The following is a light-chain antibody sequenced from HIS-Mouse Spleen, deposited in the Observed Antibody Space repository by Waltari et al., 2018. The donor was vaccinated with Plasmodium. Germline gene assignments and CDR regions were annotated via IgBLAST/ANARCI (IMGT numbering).Light chain of an antibody. CDR2: GAS. CDR1: QRVRRN. J-gene: IGKJ3*01. Sequence: EIVMTQSPATLSVSPGERSTLSCRASQRVRRNLAWYQQKPGQATRYLIYGASTRATGIPARFSGSGSGTECTLTISSLQSEDFAVYYCQQYNNWSFTFGPGTKVDIK. V-gene: IGKV3-15*01. CDR3: QQYNNWSFT.